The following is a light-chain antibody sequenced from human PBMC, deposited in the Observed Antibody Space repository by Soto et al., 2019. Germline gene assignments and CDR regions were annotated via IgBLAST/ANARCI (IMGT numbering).Light chain of an antibody. V-gene: IGKV3-15*01. CDR1: QNVSRN. J-gene: IGKJ4*01. Sequence: ETVMTQSPATLSMSPGERITLSCRASQNVSRNSAWYQQRSGQTPRLLFYGASTRATGIPARFSASGSGTEFILTISSLQSEDFAVYYCQQYNNWPLTFGGGTKV. CDR3: QQYNNWPLT. CDR2: GAS.